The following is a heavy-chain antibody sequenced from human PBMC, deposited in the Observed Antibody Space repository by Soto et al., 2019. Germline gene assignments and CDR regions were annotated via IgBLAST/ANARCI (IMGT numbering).Heavy chain of an antibody. CDR3: ASSGGYDFVDY. CDR1: GGSISSGGYY. J-gene: IGHJ4*02. CDR2: IYYSGST. V-gene: IGHV4-31*03. Sequence: PSETLSLTCTVSGGSISSGGYYWSWIRQHPGKGLEWIGYIYYSGSTYYNPSLKSRVTISVDTSKNQFSLKLSSVTAADTAVYYCASSGGYDFVDYWGQGTLVTVSS. D-gene: IGHD5-12*01.